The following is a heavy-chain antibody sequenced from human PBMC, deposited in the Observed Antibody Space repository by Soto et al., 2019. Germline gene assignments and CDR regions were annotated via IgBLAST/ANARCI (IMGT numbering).Heavy chain of an antibody. D-gene: IGHD3-3*01. CDR3: ARSPVLRFLEWSQDYYGMDV. J-gene: IGHJ6*02. V-gene: IGHV3-53*01. Sequence: PGGSLRLSCAASGFTVSSNYMSWVRQAPGKGLEWVSVIYSGGSTYYADSVKGRFTISRDNSKNTLYLQMNSLRAEDTAVYHCARSPVLRFLEWSQDYYGMDVWGQGTTVTVSS. CDR2: IYSGGST. CDR1: GFTVSSNY.